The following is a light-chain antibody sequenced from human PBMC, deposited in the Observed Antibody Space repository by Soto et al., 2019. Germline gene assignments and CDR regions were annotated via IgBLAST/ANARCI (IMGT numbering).Light chain of an antibody. CDR1: SSDVGSYNL. Sequence: QSVLTQPASVSGSPGQSITISCTGTSSDVGSYNLVSWYQHHPGKIPKLMIYEGSKRPSGVCNRFSGSKPGNTPSLTISGLQAEDEAEYYCGSYATDSTYVFGTGTKVTVL. J-gene: IGLJ1*01. CDR2: EGS. CDR3: GSYATDSTYV. V-gene: IGLV2-23*01.